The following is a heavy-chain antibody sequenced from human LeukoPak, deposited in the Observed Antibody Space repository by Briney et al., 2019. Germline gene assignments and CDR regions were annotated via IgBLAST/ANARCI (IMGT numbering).Heavy chain of an antibody. CDR1: GFTFSSYE. D-gene: IGHD1-1*01. V-gene: IGHV3-48*03. J-gene: IGHJ4*02. CDR3: ASQVNWNYDY. CDR2: ISSSGSTI. Sequence: GGSLRLSCAASGFTFSSYEMNWVRQAPGKGLEWVSYISSSGSTIYYADSVKGRFTISRDNAKNSLYLQMNSLRAEDTAVYYCASQVNWNYDYWGQGNPGHRLL.